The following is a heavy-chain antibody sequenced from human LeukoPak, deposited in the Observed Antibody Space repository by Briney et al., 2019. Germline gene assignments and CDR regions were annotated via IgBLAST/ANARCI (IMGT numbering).Heavy chain of an antibody. CDR1: GGSFSGYY. D-gene: IGHD3-10*01. CDR2: INHSGST. Sequence: SETLSLTCAVYGGSFSGYYWSWIRQPPGKGLEWIGEINHSGSTNYNPSLKSRVTISVDTSKNQFSLKLSSVTAADTAVYYCARLPRGYYGSGTRKGYFDYWGQGTLVTVSS. V-gene: IGHV4-34*01. CDR3: ARLPRGYYGSGTRKGYFDY. J-gene: IGHJ4*02.